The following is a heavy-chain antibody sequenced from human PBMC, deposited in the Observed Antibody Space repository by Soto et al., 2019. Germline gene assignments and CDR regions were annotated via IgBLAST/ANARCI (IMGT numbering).Heavy chain of an antibody. D-gene: IGHD3-3*01. CDR1: GASFSGYY. CDR3: ASGRRSGYYN. Sequence: SQTLSLWCGAYGASFSGYYLTWLRGPREKGLEWIGEVDGSGSTDVNPSLKSRVSIAVDTSKNQVYLDAGSVTVGATAVYYCASGRRSGYYNCGRGTLVTVSS. V-gene: IGHV4-34*01. J-gene: IGHJ4*02. CDR2: VDGSGST.